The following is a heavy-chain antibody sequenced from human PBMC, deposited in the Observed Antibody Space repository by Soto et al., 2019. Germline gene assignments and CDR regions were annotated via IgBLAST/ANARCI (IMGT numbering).Heavy chain of an antibody. CDR2: IYYSGST. V-gene: IGHV4-30-4*01. CDR1: GGSISSGDYY. CDR3: ARLKGGAFDI. J-gene: IGHJ3*02. Sequence: QVQLQDSGPGLVKPSQTLSLTCTVSGGSISSGDYYWSWIRQPPGKGLEWIGYIYYSGSTYYNPSLNTRLTISVDTSKNQCSLKLSAVTAADAAVYYCARLKGGAFDIWGQGTMVTVSS. D-gene: IGHD3-16*01.